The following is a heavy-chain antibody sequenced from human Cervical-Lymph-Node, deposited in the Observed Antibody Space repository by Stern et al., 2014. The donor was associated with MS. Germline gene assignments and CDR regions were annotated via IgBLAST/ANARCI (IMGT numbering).Heavy chain of an antibody. CDR1: GFIFRNSG. V-gene: IGHV3-33*01. Sequence: VQLVESGGGVVQPGRSLRLSCAASGFIFRNSGMHWVRQAPGKGLEWVAVVWQDGRNKYYADSVKGRFTISRDNSNNMVDLQMNSLRVEDMGIYYCTRDPRGYCSGGSCYQGFFDSWGRGTLVTVSS. D-gene: IGHD2-15*01. CDR3: TRDPRGYCSGGSCYQGFFDS. CDR2: VWQDGRNK. J-gene: IGHJ4*02.